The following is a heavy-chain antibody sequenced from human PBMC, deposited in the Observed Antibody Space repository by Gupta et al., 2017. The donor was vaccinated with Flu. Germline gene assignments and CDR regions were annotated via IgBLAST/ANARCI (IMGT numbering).Heavy chain of an antibody. CDR2: ISSSSIYI. D-gene: IGHD1-26*01. Sequence: EVQLVESGGGMVKTGGSLRLSCPASGFSFGSYSMNWVRRASGKGLEWVSSISSSSIYIYYADSVKGRFTISRDNAKNSLYLQMNSLRAEDTAVYYCARDQNGSYYDYYYGMDVWGQGTTVTVSS. CDR3: ARDQNGSYYDYYYGMDV. J-gene: IGHJ6*02. V-gene: IGHV3-21*01. CDR1: GFSFGSYS.